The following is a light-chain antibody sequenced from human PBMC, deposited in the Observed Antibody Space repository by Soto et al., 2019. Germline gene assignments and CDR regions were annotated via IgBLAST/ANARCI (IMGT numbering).Light chain of an antibody. CDR3: QQRSTWPT. CDR2: DAS. Sequence: EIVLTQSPATLSLSPGESATLSCRASRSVSNYLAWYQQKPGQAPRLLIYDASSRPTDIPARFSGSGSGTDFTLTISSLEPEDFALYYCQQRSTWPTFGQGTRLENK. CDR1: RSVSNY. V-gene: IGKV3-11*01. J-gene: IGKJ5*01.